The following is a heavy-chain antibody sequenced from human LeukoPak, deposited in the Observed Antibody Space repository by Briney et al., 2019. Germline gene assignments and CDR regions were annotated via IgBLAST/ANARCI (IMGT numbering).Heavy chain of an antibody. CDR1: GGSISSYY. CDR3: ARQIAVAGKAGFGY. Sequence: SETLSLTCTVSGGSISSYYWTWIRQPAGKGLEWIGRIYTTGSTNYNLSLNSRVTMSVDTSKNQFSLKLSSVTAADTAVYYCARQIAVAGKAGFGYWGQGTLVTVSS. CDR2: IYTTGST. J-gene: IGHJ4*02. D-gene: IGHD6-19*01. V-gene: IGHV4-4*07.